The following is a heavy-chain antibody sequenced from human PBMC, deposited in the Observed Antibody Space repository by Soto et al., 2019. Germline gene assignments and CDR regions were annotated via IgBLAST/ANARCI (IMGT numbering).Heavy chain of an antibody. CDR3: ARHLYGSGSSRKFDP. CDR1: GGSISSISYY. J-gene: IGHJ5*02. V-gene: IGHV4-39*01. Sequence: QLQLQESGPGLVKPSETLSLTCTVSGGSISSISYYWDWIRQPPGKGLEWIGSIYYSGTTYYNPSLKSRVTISVDTSKNQFSLKLNSVTAADTAVYYCARHLYGSGSSRKFDPWGQGTLVTVSS. D-gene: IGHD3-10*01. CDR2: IYYSGTT.